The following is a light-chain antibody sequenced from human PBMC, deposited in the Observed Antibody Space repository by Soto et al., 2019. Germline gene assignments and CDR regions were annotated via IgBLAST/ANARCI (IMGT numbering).Light chain of an antibody. J-gene: IGKJ1*01. CDR3: QKSYSTPWT. V-gene: IGKV1-5*03. Sequence: DIQMTQSPSTLSGSLGDRGTITCRASQTISSWLAWYQQKPGKAPKLLIYKASTLKSGVPSRFSGSGSGTDFTLTISSLQPEDFATYYCQKSYSTPWTCGQGTKVDIK. CDR2: KAS. CDR1: QTISSW.